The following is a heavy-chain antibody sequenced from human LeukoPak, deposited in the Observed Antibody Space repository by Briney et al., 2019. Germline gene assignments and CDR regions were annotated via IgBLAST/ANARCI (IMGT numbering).Heavy chain of an antibody. Sequence: PGGSLRLSCSASGFTFSDYEMNWVRQAPGKGLEGVSYISSSGGTIYYADSVRGRFTVSRDNAKNSLYLQMNSLRAEDTAVYYCAGDWGIAEAWGQGTMVTVSS. V-gene: IGHV3-48*03. CDR2: ISSSGGTI. CDR1: GFTFSDYE. D-gene: IGHD6-19*01. CDR3: AGDWGIAEA. J-gene: IGHJ4*02.